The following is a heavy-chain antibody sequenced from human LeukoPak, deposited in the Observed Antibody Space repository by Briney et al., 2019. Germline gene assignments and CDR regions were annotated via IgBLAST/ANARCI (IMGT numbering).Heavy chain of an antibody. V-gene: IGHV6-1*01. CDR2: TCYKSKWYN. J-gene: IGHJ6*03. Sequence: SQTLSLTCAISGDSVSRYSAAWNWTRQSPSRGLEWLGRTCYKSKWYNDYAESLKSRITISPDTSKNQLSLQLNSVTPEDSAVYFCARGSDYYFPRDVWGDGTTVTVSS. D-gene: IGHD3-10*01. CDR3: ARGSDYYFPRDV. CDR1: GDSVSRYSAA.